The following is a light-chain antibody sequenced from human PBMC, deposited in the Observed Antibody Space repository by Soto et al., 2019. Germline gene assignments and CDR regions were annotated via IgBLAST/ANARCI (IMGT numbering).Light chain of an antibody. J-gene: IGKJ1*01. CDR3: QQYGSSPS. CDR2: DTS. CDR1: QRVSGGF. Sequence: DIVLTQSPVTLSLSPGERATVYFGASQRVSGGFLAWYQQKPGLAPRLILYDTSFRATGIPDRFSGSGSGTDFTLTISRLDPEDFAVYYCQQYGSSPSFGQGTKVDIK. V-gene: IGKV3D-20*01.